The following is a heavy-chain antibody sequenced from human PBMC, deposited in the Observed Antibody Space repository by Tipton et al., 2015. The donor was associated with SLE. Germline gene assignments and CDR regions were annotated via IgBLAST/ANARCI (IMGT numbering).Heavy chain of an antibody. V-gene: IGHV3-23*03. J-gene: IGHJ3*02. CDR3: AKPIGLNAFDI. CDR1: GFTFSSYA. Sequence: GSLRLSCAASGFTFSSYAMSWVRQAPGKGLEWVSVIYSDGSKYYVDSVKGRFTGSRDESKDTLYLQMNSLRPEDTAVYYCAKPIGLNAFDIWGQGTMVTVS. CDR2: IYSDGSK.